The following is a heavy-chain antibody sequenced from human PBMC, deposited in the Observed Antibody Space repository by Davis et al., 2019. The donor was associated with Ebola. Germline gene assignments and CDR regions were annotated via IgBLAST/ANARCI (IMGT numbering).Heavy chain of an antibody. CDR1: GFTFSSYG. CDR3: ARDRSGSGHFDL. Sequence: PGGSLRLSCAASGFTFSSYGMHWVRQAPGKGLEWVAVIWYDGSNKYYADSVKGRFTISRDNSKNTLYLQMNSLRAEDTAVYYCARDRSGSGHFDLWGRGTLVTVSS. CDR2: IWYDGSNK. D-gene: IGHD2-15*01. V-gene: IGHV3-33*01. J-gene: IGHJ2*01.